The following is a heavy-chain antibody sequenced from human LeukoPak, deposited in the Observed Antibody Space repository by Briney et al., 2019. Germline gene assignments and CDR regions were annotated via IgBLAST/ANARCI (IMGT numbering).Heavy chain of an antibody. CDR2: INHSGST. D-gene: IGHD6-13*01. Sequence: PSETLSLTCAVYGGSFSGYYWSWIRQPPGKGLEWIGEINHSGSTNYNPSLKSRVTISVDTSKNQFSLKLSSVTAADTAMYYCSIAAAGTDFDYWGQGTLVTVSS. V-gene: IGHV4-34*01. J-gene: IGHJ4*02. CDR1: GGSFSGYY. CDR3: SIAAAGTDFDY.